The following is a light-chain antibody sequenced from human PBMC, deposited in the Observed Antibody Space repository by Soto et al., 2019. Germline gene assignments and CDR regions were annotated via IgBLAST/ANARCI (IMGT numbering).Light chain of an antibody. Sequence: QSALTQPASVSGSPGQSITISCTGTSSDVGGYNYVSWYQQHPGKAPKLMIYDVSNRPSGVSNRFSGSKSGNTASLTISGLQAEDEADYYCSSYTSSSNGVVFGTGTKVTVL. CDR3: SSYTSSSNGVV. CDR2: DVS. J-gene: IGLJ1*01. CDR1: SSDVGGYNY. V-gene: IGLV2-14*01.